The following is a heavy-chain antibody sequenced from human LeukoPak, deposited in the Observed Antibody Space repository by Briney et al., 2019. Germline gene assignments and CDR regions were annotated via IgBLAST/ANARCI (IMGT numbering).Heavy chain of an antibody. V-gene: IGHV1-8*01. CDR3: AREVSARGGGY. D-gene: IGHD3-16*01. CDR1: GYTLTSYD. Sequence: ASVKVSCKASGYTLTSYDINGLRQATGQGLEGMGWMNPNSGNTGYAQKFQGRVTMTRNTSISTAYMELSSLRSEDTAVYYCAREVSARGGGYWGQGTLVTVSS. J-gene: IGHJ4*02. CDR2: MNPNSGNT.